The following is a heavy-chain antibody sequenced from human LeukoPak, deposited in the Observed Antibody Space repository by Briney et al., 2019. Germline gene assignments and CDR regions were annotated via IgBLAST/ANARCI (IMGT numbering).Heavy chain of an antibody. Sequence: GASVKVSCKASGYTFTSYGISWVRQAPGQGLEWMGWISAYNGNTNYAQKFQGRVTLTTDTSTRTAYMELRSLRSDDTAMYYCARDPSNTSGWYIYFDYWGQGTLVTVSP. V-gene: IGHV1-18*01. J-gene: IGHJ4*02. D-gene: IGHD6-19*01. CDR2: ISAYNGNT. CDR3: ARDPSNTSGWYIYFDY. CDR1: GYTFTSYG.